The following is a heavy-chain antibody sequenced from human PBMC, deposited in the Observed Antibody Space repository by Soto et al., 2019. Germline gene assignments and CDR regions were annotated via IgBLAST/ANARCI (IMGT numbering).Heavy chain of an antibody. V-gene: IGHV1-3*01. CDR1: GYTFTSYA. D-gene: IGHD2-2*01. CDR2: INAGNGNT. CDR3: ARRRFCSSTSCPPGAFDF. J-gene: IGHJ3*01. Sequence: QVQLVQSGAEVKKPGASVKVSCKASGYTFTSYAMHWVRQAPGQRLEWMGWINAGNGNTKYSQKFQGRVTITRDTSASTAYMELSSLRSEDTAVDYCARRRFCSSTSCPPGAFDFWGQGTMVTVSS.